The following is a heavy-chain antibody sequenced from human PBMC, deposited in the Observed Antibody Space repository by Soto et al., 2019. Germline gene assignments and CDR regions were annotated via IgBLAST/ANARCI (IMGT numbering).Heavy chain of an antibody. J-gene: IGHJ6*02. CDR3: APLSVSLSGPYGIHV. CDR1: CYSVTSSDYY. Sequence: SETLSLTCSFSCYSVTSSDYYWAWIRQPPGKGLEWIGSMFYSGLTYYNPSLKSRVTLSVDTSKNQFSVRLNSVTAADTAVYYCAPLSVSLSGPYGIHVWGQGTTVTVSS. V-gene: IGHV4-39*01. CDR2: MFYSGLT. D-gene: IGHD2-15*01.